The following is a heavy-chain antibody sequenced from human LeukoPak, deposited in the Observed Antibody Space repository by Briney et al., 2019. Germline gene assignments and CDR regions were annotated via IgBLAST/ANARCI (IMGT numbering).Heavy chain of an antibody. J-gene: IGHJ3*02. D-gene: IGHD3-9*01. V-gene: IGHV3-48*03. CDR1: GFTFSSYE. CDR2: ISTSGSTI. Sequence: GGFLRLSCAASGFTFSSYEMNWVRQAPGKGLEWVSYISTSGSTIYYADSVKGRFTISRDNAKNSLYLQTNSLRAEDTAAYYCARDHDWARAFDIWGQGTMVTVSS. CDR3: ARDHDWARAFDI.